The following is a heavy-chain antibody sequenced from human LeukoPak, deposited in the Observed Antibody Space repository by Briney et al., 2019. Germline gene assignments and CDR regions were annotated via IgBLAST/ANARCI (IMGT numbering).Heavy chain of an antibody. J-gene: IGHJ4*02. V-gene: IGHV3-53*01. CDR1: GFTVSSNY. CDR2: IYSGGST. D-gene: IGHD3-16*01. CDR3: ARWGLLYYFDY. Sequence: GGSLRLSCAASGFTVSSNYMSWVRQAPGKGLEWVSVIYSGGSTYYADSVKGRFTISRDNSKNTLYLQMNSLRAEDTAVYYCARWGLLYYFDYWGQGALVTVSS.